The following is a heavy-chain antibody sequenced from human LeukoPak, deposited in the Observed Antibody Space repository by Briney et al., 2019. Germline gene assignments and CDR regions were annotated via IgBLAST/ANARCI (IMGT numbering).Heavy chain of an antibody. D-gene: IGHD5-24*01. CDR2: VGIDSGNT. V-gene: IGHV3-48*01. J-gene: IGHJ4*02. Sequence: GGSLRLSCAACGFMYRHYSIHWVRQAAGRGLEWISYVGIDSGNTNYADSVKGQFTISGDKAKNSLYLQMNSLRVEDTAVYYCARDYKYAFDNWGQGTLVTVSS. CDR1: GFMYRHYS. CDR3: ARDYKYAFDN.